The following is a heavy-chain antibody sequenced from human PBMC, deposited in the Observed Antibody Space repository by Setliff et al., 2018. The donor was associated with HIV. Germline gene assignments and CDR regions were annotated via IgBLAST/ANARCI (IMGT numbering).Heavy chain of an antibody. CDR1: GYPFLNYG. Sequence: GASVKVSCKASGYPFLNYGITWVRQAPGQGLEWMGWITAYNGDTNYAQKLRGRVTMTTDTSTTTAYMELRSLRSDDTAVYYCARRLHVGCSSGWYWAAFDVWGQGTMVTVSS. CDR2: ITAYNGDT. V-gene: IGHV1-18*01. D-gene: IGHD6-19*01. J-gene: IGHJ3*01. CDR3: ARRLHVGCSSGWYWAAFDV.